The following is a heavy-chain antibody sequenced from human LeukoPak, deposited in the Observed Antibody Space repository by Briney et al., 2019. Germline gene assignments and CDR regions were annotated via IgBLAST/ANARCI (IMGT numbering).Heavy chain of an antibody. CDR1: GFXFSSYE. CDR2: ISSSGNTI. D-gene: IGHD4-17*01. Sequence: GGSLRLSCAASGFXFSSYEINWVRQAPGKGLEWVSYISSSGNTIFYADSVKGRFTISRDIAKNSLYLQMNSLRAEDTAVYYCARVMATVTTNGGLDYWGQGTLVTVSS. CDR3: ARVMATVTTNGGLDY. V-gene: IGHV3-48*03. J-gene: IGHJ4*02.